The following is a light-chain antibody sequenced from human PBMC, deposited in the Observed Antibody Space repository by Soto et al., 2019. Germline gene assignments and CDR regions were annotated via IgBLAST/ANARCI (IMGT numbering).Light chain of an antibody. CDR1: SGYSNYK. V-gene: IGLV9-49*01. CDR3: GADHGSGSNVVVV. CDR2: VGPGGIVG. Sequence: QLVLTQPPSASASLGASVTLTCTLSSGYSNYKVDWYQQRPGKGPRFVMRVGPGGIVGSKGDGIPDRFSVLGSGLNRYLTIKNIQEEDESDYHCGADHGSGSNVVVVFGGGTKLTVL. J-gene: IGLJ2*01.